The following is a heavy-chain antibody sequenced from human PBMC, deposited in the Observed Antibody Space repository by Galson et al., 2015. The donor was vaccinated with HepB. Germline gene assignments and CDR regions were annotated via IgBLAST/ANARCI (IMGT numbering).Heavy chain of an antibody. J-gene: IGHJ4*02. CDR3: ARDQIAAAGIKPPGY. Sequence: SLRLSCAASGFTFSSYAMHWVRQAPGKGLEWVAVISYDGSNKYYADSVKGRFTISRDNSKNTLYLQMNSLRAEDTAVYYCARDQIAAAGIKPPGYWGQGTLVTVSS. D-gene: IGHD6-13*01. CDR1: GFTFSSYA. V-gene: IGHV3-30*04. CDR2: ISYDGSNK.